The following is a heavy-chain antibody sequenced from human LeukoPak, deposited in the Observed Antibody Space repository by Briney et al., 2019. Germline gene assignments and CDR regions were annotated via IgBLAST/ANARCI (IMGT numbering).Heavy chain of an antibody. D-gene: IGHD6-19*01. CDR1: GNTFTGYY. J-gene: IGHJ4*02. CDR3: ARDYVYSSGWFDY. CDR2: INPNSGGT. V-gene: IGHV1-2*02. Sequence: ASVTVSCKASGNTFTGYYMHWVRQAPGQGLEWMGWINPNSGGTNYAQKFQGGVTMTRDTSISTAYMELSRLRSDDTAVYYCARDYVYSSGWFDYWGQGTLVTVSS.